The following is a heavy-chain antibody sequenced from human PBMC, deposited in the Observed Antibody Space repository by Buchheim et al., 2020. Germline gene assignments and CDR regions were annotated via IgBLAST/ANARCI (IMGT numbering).Heavy chain of an antibody. V-gene: IGHV3-30*04. CDR2: ISYDGSNK. Sequence: QVQLVESGGGVVQPGRSLRLSCAASGFTFSSYAMHWVRQAPGKGLEWVAVISYDGSNKYYADSVKGRFTISRDNYKNTLYLQMNSLRAEDTAVYYCARGEYAAAAGTGYYYYYGMDVWGQGTT. CDR3: ARGEYAAAAGTGYYYYYGMDV. J-gene: IGHJ6*02. D-gene: IGHD6-13*01. CDR1: GFTFSSYA.